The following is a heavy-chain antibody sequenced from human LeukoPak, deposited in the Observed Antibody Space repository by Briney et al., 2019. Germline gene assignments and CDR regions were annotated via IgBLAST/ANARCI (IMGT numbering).Heavy chain of an antibody. Sequence: SETLSLTCTVSSGSIGSSSYYWGWIRQSPGKGLEWIGYIYTSGSTNYNPSLESRVTISVDTSKNQFSLDLSSVTAADTAVYYCARQKCTSASCLTKNAFDIWGQGTMVTVSS. D-gene: IGHD2-2*01. CDR1: SGSIGSSSYY. CDR2: IYTSGST. J-gene: IGHJ3*02. V-gene: IGHV4-61*05. CDR3: ARQKCTSASCLTKNAFDI.